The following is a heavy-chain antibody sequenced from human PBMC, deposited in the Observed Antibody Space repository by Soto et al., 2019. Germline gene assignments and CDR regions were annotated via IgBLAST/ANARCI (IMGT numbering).Heavy chain of an antibody. V-gene: IGHV4-39*01. Sequence: QLQLQESGPGLVKPSETLSLTCTVSGGSISSSSYYWGWIRQPPGKGLEWIGRIYYSGSTYYNPSLKSRVTISVDTSKNQLSLKLSSVTAADTAVYYCARLIVVVVAATPAGSWFDPWCQGTLVTVSS. CDR1: GGSISSSSYY. J-gene: IGHJ5*02. CDR3: ARLIVVVVAATPAGSWFDP. CDR2: IYYSGST. D-gene: IGHD2-15*01.